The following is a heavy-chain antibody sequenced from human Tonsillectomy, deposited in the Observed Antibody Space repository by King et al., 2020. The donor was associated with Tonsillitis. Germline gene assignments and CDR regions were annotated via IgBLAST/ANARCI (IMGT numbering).Heavy chain of an antibody. J-gene: IGHJ3*02. CDR2: IIPVFGTA. CDR3: ARTTTVVTMDDAFDI. CDR1: GGTFSRYA. Sequence: VQLVESGAEVKKPGSAVKVSCKASGGTFSRYAISWVRQAPGQGLEWMGGIIPVFGTANHAQKFQGRLTITADESTSTAYMELSSLRSEDTAVYYCARTTTVVTMDDAFDIWGQGTMVTVSS. V-gene: IGHV1-69*01. D-gene: IGHD4-23*01.